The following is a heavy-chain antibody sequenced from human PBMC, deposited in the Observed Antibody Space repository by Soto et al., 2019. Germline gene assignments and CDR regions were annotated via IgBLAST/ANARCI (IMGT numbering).Heavy chain of an antibody. Sequence: ASVKVSCKASGYTFTSYGISWVRQAPGQGLEWMGWISTNNGDTNYAQKLQGRVTMTTDTSTSTAYMELRSLRSDDTAVYYCAPMEGEFWSGYPGFDYWGQGTLVTVSS. J-gene: IGHJ4*02. V-gene: IGHV1-18*01. D-gene: IGHD3-3*01. CDR3: APMEGEFWSGYPGFDY. CDR2: ISTNNGDT. CDR1: GYTFTSYG.